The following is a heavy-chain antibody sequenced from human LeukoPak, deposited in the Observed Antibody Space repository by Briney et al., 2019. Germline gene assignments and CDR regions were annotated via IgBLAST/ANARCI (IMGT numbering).Heavy chain of an antibody. Sequence: GSLRLSCAASGFTFSSYGMSWVRQAPGKGLEWVGHMYYRGNTFYNPSLKSRVTISVDTSKNQFSLKLRSVTAADTAVYYCARLCGNYQNYFDYWGQGTLVTVSS. CDR1: GFTFSSYG. CDR2: MYYRGNT. V-gene: IGHV4-59*12. D-gene: IGHD1-26*01. J-gene: IGHJ4*02. CDR3: ARLCGNYQNYFDY.